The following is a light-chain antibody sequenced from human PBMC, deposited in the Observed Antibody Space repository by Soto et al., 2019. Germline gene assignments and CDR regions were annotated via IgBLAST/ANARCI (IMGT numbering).Light chain of an antibody. CDR3: AAWDDSMNGYV. CDR2: SNN. CDR1: SAKIGSNT. J-gene: IGLJ1*01. Sequence: QSVLTQPPSSSGSPGQRVTISWSGSSAKIGSNTVNWYPQLPGTAPKLLISSNNQRPSGLPARFSRPTYGTSASLAISGLKPEAEADHYCAAWDDSMNGYVFGTGPNATVL. V-gene: IGLV1-44*01.